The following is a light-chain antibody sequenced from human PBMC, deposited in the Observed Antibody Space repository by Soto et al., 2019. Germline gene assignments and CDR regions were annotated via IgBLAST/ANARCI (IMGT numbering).Light chain of an antibody. CDR2: GNH. J-gene: IGLJ2*01. CDR3: AAWDDSPSGVV. Sequence: QSVLTQPPSASGTPGQRVTISCSGSSSNIGRNSVYWYQQLPGTAPKLLIYGNHQRPSGVPDRFSGSKSGTSASLAISGLRSEDEANYYCAAWDDSPSGVVFCGGTKVTVL. CDR1: SSNIGRNS. V-gene: IGLV1-47*02.